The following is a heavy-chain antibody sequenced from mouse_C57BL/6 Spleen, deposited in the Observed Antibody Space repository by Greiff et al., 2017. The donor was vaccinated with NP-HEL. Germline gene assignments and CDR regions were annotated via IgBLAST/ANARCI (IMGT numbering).Heavy chain of an antibody. V-gene: IGHV5-17*01. CDR1: GFTFSDYG. CDR2: ISSGSSTI. D-gene: IGHD2-3*01. CDR3: ARRGIYDGYYVPDY. J-gene: IGHJ2*01. Sequence: EVKLMESGGGLVKPGGSLKLSCAASGFTFSDYGMHWVRQAPEKGLEWVAYISSGSSTIYYADTVKGRFTISRDNDKNTLFLQMTSLRSEDTAMYYCARRGIYDGYYVPDYWGQGTTLTVSS.